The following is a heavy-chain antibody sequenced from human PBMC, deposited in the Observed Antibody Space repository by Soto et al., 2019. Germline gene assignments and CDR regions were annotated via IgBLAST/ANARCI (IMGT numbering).Heavy chain of an antibody. J-gene: IGHJ2*01. D-gene: IGHD3-16*01. V-gene: IGHV3-23*01. Sequence: DVQLLESGGGLVEPGGSLTLSCAASGFPSSTYALNWVRQAPGKGPEWVSTISESGHHTHYADSVKGRFTISRDKYKNTLALAMNRLGVDGTALYFCTKSGGCGGGAFYTGNYFFFHVWGRGTLVTVSS. CDR1: GFPSSTYA. CDR3: TKSGGCGGGAFYTGNYFFFHV. CDR2: ISESGHHT.